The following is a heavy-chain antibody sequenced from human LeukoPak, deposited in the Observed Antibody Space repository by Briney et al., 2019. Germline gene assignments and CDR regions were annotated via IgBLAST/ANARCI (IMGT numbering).Heavy chain of an antibody. Sequence: GGSLRLSCAASGFTFSSYAMSWVRQAPGKGLEWVSAISGSGGSTYYADSVKGRFTISRDNSKNTLYLQMNSLRAEDTAVYYCAKGHRKHYYYYGMDVWGQGTTVTVSS. V-gene: IGHV3-23*01. J-gene: IGHJ6*02. CDR1: GFTFSSYA. CDR3: AKGHRKHYYYYGMDV. D-gene: IGHD1-14*01. CDR2: ISGSGGST.